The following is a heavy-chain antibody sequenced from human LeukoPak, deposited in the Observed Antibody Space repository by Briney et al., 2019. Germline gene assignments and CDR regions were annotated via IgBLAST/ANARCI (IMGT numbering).Heavy chain of an antibody. J-gene: IGHJ3*02. CDR2: IYSGGST. Sequence: GGSLRLSCAASGFTVSSNYMSWVRQAPGKGLEWVSVIYSGGSTYYADSVKGRFTISRDNSKNTLYLQMNSLRAEDTAVYYCAREAATDAFDIWGQGTMVTVSS. V-gene: IGHV3-53*01. CDR3: AREAATDAFDI. CDR1: GFTVSSNY. D-gene: IGHD5-12*01.